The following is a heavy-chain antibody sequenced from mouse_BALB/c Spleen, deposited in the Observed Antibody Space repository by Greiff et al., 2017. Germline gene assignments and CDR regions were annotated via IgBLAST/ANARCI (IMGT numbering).Heavy chain of an antibody. V-gene: IGHV3-2*02. CDR2: ISYSGST. Sequence: EVKLQESGPGLVKPSQSLSLTCTVTGYSITSDYAWNWIRQFPGNKLEWMGYISYSGSTSYNPSLKSRISITRDTSKNQFFLQLNSVTTEDTATYYCARGGSQDYWGQGTSVTVSS. D-gene: IGHD3-1*01. CDR3: ARGGSQDY. CDR1: GYSITSDYA. J-gene: IGHJ4*01.